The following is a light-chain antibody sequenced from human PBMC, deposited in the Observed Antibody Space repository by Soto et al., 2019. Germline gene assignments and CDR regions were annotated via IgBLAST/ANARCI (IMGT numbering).Light chain of an antibody. CDR2: LGS. CDR3: MQSLQPRWT. Sequence: DIVMTQSPVSLSVTPGEPASISCRSSQSLLDSNGYNCLDWYLQKPGQSPQLLIFLGSNRASGVPDRFSGRGSVTDFTLKISRVEAEDVGIYYCMQSLQPRWTFGEGTKVDI. J-gene: IGKJ1*01. V-gene: IGKV2-28*01. CDR1: QSLLDSNGYNC.